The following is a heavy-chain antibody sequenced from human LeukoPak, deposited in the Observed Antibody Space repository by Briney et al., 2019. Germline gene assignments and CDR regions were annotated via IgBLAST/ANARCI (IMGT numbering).Heavy chain of an antibody. CDR2: ISAYNGNT. CDR3: ARDAHYDILTGRGWFDP. V-gene: IGHV1-18*04. J-gene: IGHJ5*02. Sequence: ASVKVSCKASGYTFTSYGISWVRQAPGQGLEWMGWISAYNGNTNYAQKLQGRVTMTTDTSTSTAYMELRSLRSDDTAVYYCARDAHYDILTGRGWFDPWGQGTLVTVSS. CDR1: GYTFTSYG. D-gene: IGHD3-9*01.